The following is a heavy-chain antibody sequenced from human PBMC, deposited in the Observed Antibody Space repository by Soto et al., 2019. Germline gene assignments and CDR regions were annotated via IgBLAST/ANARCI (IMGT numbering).Heavy chain of an antibody. V-gene: IGHV4-39*01. CDR2: IYYTGSS. D-gene: IGHD3-10*01. CDR1: GGSITNANYY. Sequence: SETLSLTCTVSGGSITNANYYWSWVRQPPGKGPEWIGNIYYTGSSYSHPSLKSRVTLSVDTSRNQFSLKLSSVTAADTAVYYCARGSVSYNGSGASHWLDPWGQGTLVTVSS. J-gene: IGHJ5*02. CDR3: ARGSVSYNGSGASHWLDP.